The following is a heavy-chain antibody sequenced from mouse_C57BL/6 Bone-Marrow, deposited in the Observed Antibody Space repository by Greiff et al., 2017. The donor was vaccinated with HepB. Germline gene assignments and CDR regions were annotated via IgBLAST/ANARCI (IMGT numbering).Heavy chain of an antibody. J-gene: IGHJ4*01. D-gene: IGHD2-1*01. CDR2: IDPSDSET. V-gene: IGHV1-52*01. Sequence: QVQLQQPGAELVRPGSSVKLSCKASGYTFTSYWMHWVKQRPIQGLEWIGNIDPSDSETHYNQKFKDKATLTVDKSSSTAYMQLSSLTSEDSAVYYCARRRGNYVWAMDYWGQGTSVTVSS. CDR3: ARRRGNYVWAMDY. CDR1: GYTFTSYW.